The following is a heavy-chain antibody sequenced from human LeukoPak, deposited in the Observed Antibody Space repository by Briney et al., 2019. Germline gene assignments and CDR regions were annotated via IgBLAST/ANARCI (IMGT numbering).Heavy chain of an antibody. V-gene: IGHV4-59*01. CDR2: VQYSGNT. CDR3: ARGINVGATSY. CDR1: GGSISTYY. D-gene: IGHD1-26*01. Sequence: SETLSLTCTVSGGSISTYYWSWVRQSPGKGLEWIGCVQYSGNTKYNPLFKSRVTISVDTSKNQFSLRLSSVATADTAMYFCARGINVGATSYWGQGTLVTVSA. J-gene: IGHJ4*02.